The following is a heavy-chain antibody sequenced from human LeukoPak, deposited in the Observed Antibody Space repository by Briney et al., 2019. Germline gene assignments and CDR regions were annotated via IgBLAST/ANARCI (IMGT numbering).Heavy chain of an antibody. CDR1: GFTFSSYA. Sequence: GGSLRLSCAASGFTFSSYAMHWVRQAPGKGLEWVAVISYDGSNKYYADSVKGRFTISRDNSKNTLYLQMNSLRAEDTAVYYCAKDYYDSSGYYYWGQGTLVTVSS. CDR2: ISYDGSNK. V-gene: IGHV3-30*04. D-gene: IGHD3-22*01. CDR3: AKDYYDSSGYYY. J-gene: IGHJ4*02.